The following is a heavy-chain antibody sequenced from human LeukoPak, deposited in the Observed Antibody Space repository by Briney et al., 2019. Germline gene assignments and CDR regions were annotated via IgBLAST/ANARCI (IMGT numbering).Heavy chain of an antibody. V-gene: IGHV4-30-4*01. CDR3: ARYGSGSRRFDP. Sequence: SETLSLTCTVSGGSISSGDYYWSWIRQPPGKGLEWIGYIHYSGSTYYNPSLRSRVTMSVDTSKNQFSLKLSSVTAADTAVYYCARYGSGSRRFDPWGQGTLVAVSS. D-gene: IGHD3-10*01. J-gene: IGHJ5*02. CDR2: IHYSGST. CDR1: GGSISSGDYY.